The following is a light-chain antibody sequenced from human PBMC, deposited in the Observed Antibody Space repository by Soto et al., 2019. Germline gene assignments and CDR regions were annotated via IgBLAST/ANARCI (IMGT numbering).Light chain of an antibody. CDR1: QSVSSSY. Sequence: PGEGATLSCRASQSVSSSYIAWYQQRPGQTPSLLIYGASTRATGIPDRFSGSGSGTHFTLTISRLEPGDFAVYYCQQRSNWPPTFGQGTRLEIK. V-gene: IGKV3D-20*02. CDR3: QQRSNWPPT. J-gene: IGKJ5*01. CDR2: GAS.